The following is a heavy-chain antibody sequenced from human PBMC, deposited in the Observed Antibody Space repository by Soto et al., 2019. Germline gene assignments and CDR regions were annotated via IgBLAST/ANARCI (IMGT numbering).Heavy chain of an antibody. Sequence: VQLVESGGGLIQPGGSLRLSCAASGFTVSNNHMTWVRQAAGKGLELVSFVHGGGSTSYADSVKGRFTISRDNSKHTLYLPLASLRAQDTAIYYCAGRLTTATSLDYWGRGNLVTVSS. J-gene: IGHJ4*02. V-gene: IGHV3-53*01. CDR3: AGRLTTATSLDY. CDR2: VHGGGST. D-gene: IGHD3-16*01. CDR1: GFTVSNNH.